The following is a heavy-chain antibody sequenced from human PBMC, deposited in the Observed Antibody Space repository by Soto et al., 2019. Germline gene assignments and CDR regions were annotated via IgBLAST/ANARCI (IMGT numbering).Heavy chain of an antibody. CDR2: ISAYNGNT. J-gene: IGHJ4*02. Sequence: QVQLVQSGAEVKKPGASVKVSCKASGYTFTSYGISWVRQAPGQGLEWMGWISAYNGNTNYAQQLQGRVTMTTDTSTSTAYMELRSLRSDDTAVYYCARDPTYYYDSSGYYYVDYFDYWGQGTLVTVSS. CDR1: GYTFTSYG. D-gene: IGHD3-22*01. V-gene: IGHV1-18*01. CDR3: ARDPTYYYDSSGYYYVDYFDY.